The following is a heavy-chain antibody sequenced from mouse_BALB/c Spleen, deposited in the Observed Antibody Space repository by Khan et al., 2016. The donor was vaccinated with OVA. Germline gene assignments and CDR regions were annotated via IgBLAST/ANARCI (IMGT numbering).Heavy chain of an antibody. CDR1: GYTFTDFT. Sequence: QVQLKQSGAELVRPGVSVKISCKGSGYTFTDFTMHWVKQSHAKSLEWIGVISTYYGDVTYNQKFKGKATMTVDKSSSTAYMELARLTSEDSAIYSGKGGGGGSRFAYWGQGTLVTVSA. CDR3: KGGGGGSRFAY. CDR2: ISTYYGDV. J-gene: IGHJ3*01. V-gene: IGHV1S137*01.